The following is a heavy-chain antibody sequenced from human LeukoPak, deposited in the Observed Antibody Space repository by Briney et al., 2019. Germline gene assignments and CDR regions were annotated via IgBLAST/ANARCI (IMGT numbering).Heavy chain of an antibody. Sequence: GASVKVSCKASGYTFTGYYMHWVRQAPGQWLEWMGWINPNSGGTNYAQKFQGRVTMTRDTSISTAYMELSRLRSDDTAVYYCARVSGSYSPPDYWGQGTLVTVSS. CDR2: INPNSGGT. J-gene: IGHJ4*02. CDR3: ARVSGSYSPPDY. V-gene: IGHV1-2*02. CDR1: GYTFTGYY. D-gene: IGHD1-26*01.